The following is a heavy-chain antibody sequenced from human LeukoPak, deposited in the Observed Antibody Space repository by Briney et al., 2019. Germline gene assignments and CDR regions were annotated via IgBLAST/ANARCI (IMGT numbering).Heavy chain of an antibody. CDR3: AKDRGYSYGPKIFDY. J-gene: IGHJ4*02. CDR2: ISGSGGST. V-gene: IGHV3-23*01. CDR1: GFTFSSYA. D-gene: IGHD5-18*01. Sequence: GGSLRLSCAASGFTFSSYAMSWVRQAPGKGLEWVSAISGSGGSTYYADSVKGRFTISRDNSKHTLYLQMNSLRAEDTAVYYCAKDRGYSYGPKIFDYWGQGTLVTVSS.